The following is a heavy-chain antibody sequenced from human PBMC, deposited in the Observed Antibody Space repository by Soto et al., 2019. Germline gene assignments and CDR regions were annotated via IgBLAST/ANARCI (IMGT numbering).Heavy chain of an antibody. V-gene: IGHV3-7*05. CDR2: IKQDGSEK. J-gene: IGHJ4*02. CDR1: GFTFSSYW. D-gene: IGHD3-3*01. Sequence: PGGSLRLSCAASGFTFSSYWMSWVRQAPGKGLEWVANIKQDGSEKYYVDSVKGRFTISRDNAKNSLCLQMNSLRAEDTALYYCAQWGDFWSGYQYWGQGTLVTVSS. CDR3: AQWGDFWSGYQY.